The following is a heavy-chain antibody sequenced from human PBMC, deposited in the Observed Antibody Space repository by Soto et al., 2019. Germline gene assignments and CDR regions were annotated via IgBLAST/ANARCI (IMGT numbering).Heavy chain of an antibody. CDR3: AKAQGAIAAAGSALRDYYYGMDV. J-gene: IGHJ6*02. CDR2: ISYDGSNK. CDR1: GFTFSSYG. Sequence: GGSLRLSCAASGFTFSSYGMHWVRQAPGKGLEWVAVISYDGSNKYYADSVKGRFTISRDNSKNTLYLQMNSLRAEDTAVYYCAKAQGAIAAAGSALRDYYYGMDVWGQGTTVTVSS. V-gene: IGHV3-30*18. D-gene: IGHD6-13*01.